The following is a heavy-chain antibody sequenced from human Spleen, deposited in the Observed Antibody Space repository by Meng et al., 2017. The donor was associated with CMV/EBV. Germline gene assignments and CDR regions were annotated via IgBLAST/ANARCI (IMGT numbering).Heavy chain of an antibody. D-gene: IGHD3-3*01. CDR2: INHSGST. V-gene: IGHV4-34*01. J-gene: IGHJ5*02. CDR1: FSGYY. Sequence: FSGYYRSWNRQPPGKGLEWIGEINHSGSTNYNPSLKSRVTIPVDTSKNQFSLKLSSVTAADTAVYYCARGPRTIFGVVITQNWFDPWGQGTLVTVSS. CDR3: ARGPRTIFGVVITQNWFDP.